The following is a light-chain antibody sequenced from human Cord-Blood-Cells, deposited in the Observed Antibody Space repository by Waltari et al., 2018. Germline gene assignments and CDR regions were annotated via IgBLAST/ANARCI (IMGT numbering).Light chain of an antibody. V-gene: IGKV3-11*01. CDR1: QSVSNY. J-gene: IGKJ1*01. CDR2: DAS. Sequence: EIVLTQSPATLSLSLGDRATISCRASQSVSNYLAWYQQKPGKAPMHLIYDASNRATGIPARCSGSGSGTDFTLTIRSQETEDFAGYYYHHRSNWTFGQGTKVEIK. CDR3: HHRSNWT.